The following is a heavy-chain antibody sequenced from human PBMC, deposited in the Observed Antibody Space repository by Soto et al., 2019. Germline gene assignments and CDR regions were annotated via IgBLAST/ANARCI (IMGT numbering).Heavy chain of an antibody. CDR1: GFMFSSYW. CDR2: IAHGGSK. D-gene: IGHD3-22*01. CDR3: ARATQSYYDTSGYYSYVH. Sequence: PGGSLRLSCAVSGFMFSSYWMSWVRQAPGRGLEWVATIAHGGSKGYADSVKGRFTISRDNAKSSLYLQMNNLRAEDTAFYFCARATQSYYDTSGYYSYVHWGQGAQVTVSS. V-gene: IGHV3-7*03. J-gene: IGHJ4*02.